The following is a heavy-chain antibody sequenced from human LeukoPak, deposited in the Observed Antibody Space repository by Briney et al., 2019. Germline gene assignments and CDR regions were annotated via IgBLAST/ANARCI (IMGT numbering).Heavy chain of an antibody. CDR1: GGTFISYA. J-gene: IGHJ4*02. Sequence: SVKVSCKASGGTFISYAISWVRQAPGQGLEWMGGIIPIFGTANYAQKFQGRVTITTDESTSTAYMELSSLRSEDTAVYYCATAYCSGGSCYERRYYFDYWGQGTLVTVSS. CDR2: IIPIFGTA. D-gene: IGHD2-15*01. V-gene: IGHV1-69*05. CDR3: ATAYCSGGSCYERRYYFDY.